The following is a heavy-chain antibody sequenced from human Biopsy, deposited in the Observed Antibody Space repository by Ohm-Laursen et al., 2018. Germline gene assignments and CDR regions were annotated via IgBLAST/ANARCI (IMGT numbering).Heavy chain of an antibody. Sequence: SLRLSCTASGFTFRKYAMSWVRQAPGKGLELVSTIGNTGATFYADFVKGRFIISRDTSKNTVYLQMNSLRVEDTAVYYCVKGTQLLEDWGQGTLVTVSS. J-gene: IGHJ4*02. CDR3: VKGTQLLED. D-gene: IGHD3-10*01. CDR2: IGNTGAT. V-gene: IGHV3-23*01. CDR1: GFTFRKYA.